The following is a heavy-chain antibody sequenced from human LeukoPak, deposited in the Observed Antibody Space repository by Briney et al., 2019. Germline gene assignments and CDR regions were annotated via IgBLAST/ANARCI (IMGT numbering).Heavy chain of an antibody. V-gene: IGHV3-21*01. CDR1: GFTFSSYI. J-gene: IGHJ6*03. Sequence: PGGSLRLSCAASGFTFSSYIMNWVRQAPGKGLEWVSSIRSSSTYIYYADSVKGRFTVSRDDAKNSLYLQMNSLRADDTAVYYCARDGGYYYMDVWGQGTTVTVSS. CDR2: IRSSSTYI. CDR3: ARDGGYYYMDV. D-gene: IGHD3-16*01.